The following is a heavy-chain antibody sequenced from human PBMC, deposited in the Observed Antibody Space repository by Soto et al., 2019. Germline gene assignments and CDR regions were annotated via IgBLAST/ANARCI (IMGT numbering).Heavy chain of an antibody. CDR2: IYYSGST. V-gene: IGHV4-31*03. J-gene: IGHJ4*02. CDR3: ARLAPPLVRITEDY. D-gene: IGHD3-22*01. Sequence: PSETLSLTCTVSGGSISSGGYYWIWIRQHPGKGLEWIGYIYYSGSTYYNPSLKSRVTISVDTSKNQFSLKLSSVTAADTAVYYCARLAPPLVRITEDYWGQGTLVTVSS. CDR1: GGSISSGGYY.